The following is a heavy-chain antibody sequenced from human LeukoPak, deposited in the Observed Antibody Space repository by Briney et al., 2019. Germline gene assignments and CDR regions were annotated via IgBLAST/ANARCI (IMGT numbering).Heavy chain of an antibody. J-gene: IGHJ4*02. CDR2: IYHSGST. D-gene: IGHD6-19*01. V-gene: IGHV4-38-2*02. CDR3: VKEWQWLVADY. Sequence: SETLSLTCTVSGYSISSGYYWGWIRPPPGKGLEWIGSIYHSGSTYYNPSLKSRVTISVDTSKNQFSLKLSSVTAADTAVYYCVKEWQWLVADYWGQGTLVTVSS. CDR1: GYSISSGYY.